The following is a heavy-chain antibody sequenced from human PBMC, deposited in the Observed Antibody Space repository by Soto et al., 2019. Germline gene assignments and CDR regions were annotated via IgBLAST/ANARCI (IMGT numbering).Heavy chain of an antibody. CDR1: GGTFSSYA. J-gene: IGHJ6*02. D-gene: IGHD6-6*01. Sequence: SVTVSCKASGGTFSSYAISWVRQAPGQGLEWMGGIIPIFGTANYAQKFQGRVTITADESTSTAYMELSSLRSEDTAVYYCARPALYSSSYYYHYYGMDVWGQGTTVTVSS. V-gene: IGHV1-69*13. CDR3: ARPALYSSSYYYHYYGMDV. CDR2: IIPIFGTA.